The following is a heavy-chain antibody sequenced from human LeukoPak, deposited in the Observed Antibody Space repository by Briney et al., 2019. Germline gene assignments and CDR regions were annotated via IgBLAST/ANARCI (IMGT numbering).Heavy chain of an antibody. V-gene: IGHV4-4*02. J-gene: IGHJ6*03. Sequence: PSGTLSLTCAVSGGSISSSNWWSWVRQPPGKGLEWIGEIYHSGSTNYNPSLKSRVTISVDKSKNQFSLKLSSVTAADTAVYYCARGYYSRYYYYYMDVWGKGTTVTVSS. CDR2: IYHSGST. CDR1: GGSISSSNW. CDR3: ARGYYSRYYYYYMDV. D-gene: IGHD2-21*01.